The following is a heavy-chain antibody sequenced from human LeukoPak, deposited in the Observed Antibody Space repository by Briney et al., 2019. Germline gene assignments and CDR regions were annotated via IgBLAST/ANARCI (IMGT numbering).Heavy chain of an antibody. CDR2: IYYSGST. Sequence: SQTLSLTCTVSGGSISSGGYYWSWIRQHPGKGLEWIGYIYYSGSTYYNPSLKSRVTISVDTSKNQFSLKLSSLTAADTAVYSWARLYKGYEFLDYWGQGTLVTGSS. D-gene: IGHD3-3*01. CDR1: GGSISSGGYY. CDR3: ARLYKGYEFLDY. V-gene: IGHV4-31*03. J-gene: IGHJ4*01.